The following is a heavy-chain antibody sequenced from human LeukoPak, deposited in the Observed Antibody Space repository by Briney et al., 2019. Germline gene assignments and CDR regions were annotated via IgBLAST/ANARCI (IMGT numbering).Heavy chain of an antibody. CDR3: ARGQDDRSGTFDY. CDR2: MSPSGTT. D-gene: IGHD3-22*01. V-gene: IGHV4-61*01. CDR1: CDSVSSGNYY. Sequence: SETLCLTCTVSCDSVSSGNYYLCWIRQPPGKGLDWITYMSPSGTTKYNPSLKSRVTTSVDTSRTQFSLRLSSVTAADTAVYYCARGQDDRSGTFDYWGQGILVTVSS. J-gene: IGHJ4*02.